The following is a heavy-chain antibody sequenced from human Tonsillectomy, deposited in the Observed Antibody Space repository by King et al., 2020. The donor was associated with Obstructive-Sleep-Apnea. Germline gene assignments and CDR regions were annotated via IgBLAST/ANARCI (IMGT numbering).Heavy chain of an antibody. CDR1: GFTFSSHG. V-gene: IGHV3-30*02. J-gene: IGHJ4*02. Sequence: VQLVESGGGVVQPGRSLRLSCAASGFTFSSHGMDWVRQAPGKGREWLAFIRYDGSNKYYADSVKGRFTISRDNSTNTLYLQMNSLRPEDTAVYYCAKNSGRGDWAPFDYWGQGTLVTVSS. D-gene: IGHD2-21*02. CDR2: IRYDGSNK. CDR3: AKNSGRGDWAPFDY.